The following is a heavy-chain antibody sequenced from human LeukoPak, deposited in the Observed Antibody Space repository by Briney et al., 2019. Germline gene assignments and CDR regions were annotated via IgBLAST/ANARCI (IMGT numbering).Heavy chain of an antibody. J-gene: IGHJ3*02. V-gene: IGHV3-30*02. CDR2: IRYDGSNK. D-gene: IGHD3-9*01. CDR3: AKDSNVLRYFDWFSDAFDI. CDR1: GFTFSSYG. Sequence: GGSLRLSCAASGFTFSSYGMHWVRQAPGKGLEWVAFIRYDGSNKYYADSVKGRFTISRDNSKNTLYLQMNSLRAEDTAVYYCAKDSNVLRYFDWFSDAFDIWGQGTMVTVSS.